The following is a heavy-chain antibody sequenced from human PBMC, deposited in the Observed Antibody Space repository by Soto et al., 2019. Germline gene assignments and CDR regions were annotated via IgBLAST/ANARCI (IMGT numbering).Heavy chain of an antibody. CDR2: INSDGSST. D-gene: IGHD3-10*01. Sequence: GGSLRLSCAASGFTFNSYWMHWVRQAPGKGLVWVSRINSDGSSTNYADSVKGRFTISRDNAKNTLYLQMSSLRAEDTAVYYCVKGSITMVRGALDYWGQGTLVTVSS. CDR3: VKGSITMVRGALDY. CDR1: GFTFNSYW. V-gene: IGHV3-74*01. J-gene: IGHJ4*02.